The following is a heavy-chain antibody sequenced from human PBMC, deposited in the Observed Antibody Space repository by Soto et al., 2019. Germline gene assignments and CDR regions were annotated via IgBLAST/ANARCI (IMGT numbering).Heavy chain of an antibody. V-gene: IGHV3-53*01. CDR1: GFTVSSNY. Sequence: GGSLRLSCAASGFTVSSNYMSWVRQAPGKGLEWVSVIYSGGTTYYADSVKGRFTISRDNSKNTAYLQMHSLRVEDTAVYYCARGFGVVNYYYYGMDVWGQGTTVTVSS. CDR3: ARGFGVVNYYYYGMDV. D-gene: IGHD3-3*01. CDR2: IYSGGTT. J-gene: IGHJ6*02.